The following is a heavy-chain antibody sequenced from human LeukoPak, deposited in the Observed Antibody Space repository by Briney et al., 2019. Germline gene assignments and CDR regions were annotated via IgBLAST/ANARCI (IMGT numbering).Heavy chain of an antibody. CDR3: AREDQNYDSSGYYFNY. CDR2: TYYRSKWYN. D-gene: IGHD3-22*01. Sequence: SQTLSLTCAISGDSVSSNSAAWDWIRQSPSRGLEWLGRTYYRSKWYNDYAVSVKSRITINPDTSKNQFSLQLNSVTPEDTAVYYCAREDQNYDSSGYYFNYWGQGTLVTVSS. CDR1: GDSVSSNSAA. J-gene: IGHJ4*02. V-gene: IGHV6-1*01.